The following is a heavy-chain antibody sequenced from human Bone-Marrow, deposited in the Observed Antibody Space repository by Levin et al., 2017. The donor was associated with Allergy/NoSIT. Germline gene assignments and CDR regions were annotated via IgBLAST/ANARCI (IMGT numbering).Heavy chain of an antibody. D-gene: IGHD6-6*01. J-gene: IGHJ5*02. CDR3: AKAGRIAARRDSNWFDP. V-gene: IGHV3-30*18. CDR2: ISYDGSNK. Sequence: LSLTCAASGFTFSSYGMHWVRQAPGKGLEWVAVISYDGSNKYYADSVKGRFTISRDNSKNTLYLQINSLRAEDTAVYYCAKAGRIAARRDSNWFDPWGQGTLVTVSS. CDR1: GFTFSSYG.